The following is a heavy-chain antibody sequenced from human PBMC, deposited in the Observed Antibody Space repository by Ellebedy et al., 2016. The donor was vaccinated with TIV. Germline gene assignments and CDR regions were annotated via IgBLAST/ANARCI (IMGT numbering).Heavy chain of an antibody. V-gene: IGHV3-33*08. CDR2: IWHDGGNK. CDR3: ARDPHGGYMDV. D-gene: IGHD2-15*01. J-gene: IGHJ6*03. Sequence: GESLKISXTSSGFTFSSHAMSWVRQAPGKGLEWVAFIWHDGGNKYYADSVKGRFTISRDNSKNTLNLQMSSLRAEDMAVYYCARDPHGGYMDVWGKGTTVTVSS. CDR1: GFTFSSHA.